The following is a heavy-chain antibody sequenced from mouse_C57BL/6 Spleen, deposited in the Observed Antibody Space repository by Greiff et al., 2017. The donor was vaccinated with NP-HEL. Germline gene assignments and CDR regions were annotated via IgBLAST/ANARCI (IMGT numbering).Heavy chain of an antibody. CDR3: AREGGYYLPSWFAY. V-gene: IGHV1-80*01. Sequence: VQLQQSGAELVKPGASVKISCKASGYAFSSYWMNWVKQRPGKGLEWIGQIYPGDGDTNYNGKFKGKATLTADKSSSTAYMQLSSLTSEDSAVYVCAREGGYYLPSWFAYWGQGTLVTVSA. CDR2: IYPGDGDT. CDR1: GYAFSSYW. J-gene: IGHJ3*01. D-gene: IGHD2-3*01.